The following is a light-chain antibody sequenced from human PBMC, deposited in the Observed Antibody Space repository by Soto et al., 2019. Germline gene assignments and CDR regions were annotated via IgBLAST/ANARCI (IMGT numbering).Light chain of an antibody. V-gene: IGLV2-14*01. CDR1: SSDVCGYKY. Sequence: QSVLTQPASVSGSPGQSIAISCTGTSSDVCGYKYVSWYQQHPDKAPKLMIYDVSSRPSGVSGRFSGSKSGNTASLTISGLQAEDEADYYCASYTSSTTPHYVFGAGTKVT. J-gene: IGLJ1*01. CDR3: ASYTSSTTPHYV. CDR2: DVS.